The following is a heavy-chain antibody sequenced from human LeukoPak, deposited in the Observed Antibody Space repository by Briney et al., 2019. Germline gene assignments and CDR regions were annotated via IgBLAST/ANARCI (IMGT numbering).Heavy chain of an antibody. D-gene: IGHD3-22*01. CDR2: ISYDGSNK. CDR1: GFTFSSYG. Sequence: GRSLRLSCAASGFTFSSYGMHWVRQAPGKGLEWVAVISYDGSNKYYADSVKGRFTISRDNSKNTLYLQMNSLRAEDTAVYYCARAGRYYDSSGYYFDAFDIWGQGTMVTVSS. J-gene: IGHJ3*02. V-gene: IGHV3-30*03. CDR3: ARAGRYYDSSGYYFDAFDI.